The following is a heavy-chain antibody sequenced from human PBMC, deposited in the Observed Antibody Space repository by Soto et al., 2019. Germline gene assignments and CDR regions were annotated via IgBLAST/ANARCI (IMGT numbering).Heavy chain of an antibody. J-gene: IGHJ4*02. D-gene: IGHD2-15*01. CDR1: EFTLSSSW. Sequence: EVQLVESGGGLVQPGGSLRLSCVVSEFTLSSSWMHWVRQGPGKGLVWVSRMNSDGSIINYADSVKGRFTASRDNAKNMLYLQMNSLRAEDTALYYCVTGWSEYWGQGTLVTVSS. CDR2: MNSDGSII. CDR3: VTGWSEY. V-gene: IGHV3-74*01.